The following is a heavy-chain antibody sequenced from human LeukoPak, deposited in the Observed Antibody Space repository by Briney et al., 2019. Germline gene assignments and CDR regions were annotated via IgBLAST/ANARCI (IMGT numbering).Heavy chain of an antibody. Sequence: ASVKVSCKASGYTFTGYLMHWVRQAPGQGLEWMGWIDPNSGGTNYAQKFQGRVTMTRDTSINTAFMELSRLRSDDSAVYYCASAVVYGDPTNPYFDYWGQGTLVTVSS. CDR2: IDPNSGGT. CDR1: GYTFTGYL. D-gene: IGHD4-17*01. V-gene: IGHV1-2*02. J-gene: IGHJ4*02. CDR3: ASAVVYGDPTNPYFDY.